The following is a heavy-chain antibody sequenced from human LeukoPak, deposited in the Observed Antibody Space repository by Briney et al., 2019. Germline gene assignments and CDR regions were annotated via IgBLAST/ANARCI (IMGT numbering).Heavy chain of an antibody. CDR1: GSISSYY. J-gene: IGHJ4*02. V-gene: IGHV4-59*08. CDR2: VYYSGIT. CDR3: ARWYYDTSGYYRYFDY. Sequence: SETLSLTCTVSGSISSYYLTWIRQPPGKGLEWIGYVYYSGITNYNPSLKSRVTISVDTSKNQFSLKLSSVTAADTAVYYCARWYYDTSGYYRYFDYWGQGTLVTVSS. D-gene: IGHD3-22*01.